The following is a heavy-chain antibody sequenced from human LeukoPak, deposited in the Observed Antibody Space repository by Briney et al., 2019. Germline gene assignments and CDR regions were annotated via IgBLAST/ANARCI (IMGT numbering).Heavy chain of an antibody. CDR1: GGSFSGYY. CDR3: ARGRYYDFWSGYYSRWFDP. J-gene: IGHJ5*02. D-gene: IGHD3-3*01. CDR2: INHSGST. V-gene: IGHV4-34*01. Sequence: SETLSLTCAVYGGSFSGYYWSWIRQPPGKGLEWIGEINHSGSTNYNPSLKSRVTISVDTSKNQFSLKLSSVTAADTAVYYCARGRYYDFWSGYYSRWFDPWGQGTLVTVSS.